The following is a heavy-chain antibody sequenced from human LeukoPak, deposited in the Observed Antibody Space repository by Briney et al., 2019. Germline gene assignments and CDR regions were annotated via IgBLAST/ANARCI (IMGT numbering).Heavy chain of an antibody. V-gene: IGHV1-3*01. CDR3: ATFVYYFDTSGYDIGYFQN. CDR2: INAGNGNT. Sequence: ASVKVSCKASGYTFTRYAMHWVRQAPGQRLEWMGWINAGNGNTKYSQKFQGGVTITRDTSASTAYMELSSLRSEDTAVYYCATFVYYFDTSGYDIGYFQNWGQGTLVTVSS. J-gene: IGHJ1*01. D-gene: IGHD3-22*01. CDR1: GYTFTRYA.